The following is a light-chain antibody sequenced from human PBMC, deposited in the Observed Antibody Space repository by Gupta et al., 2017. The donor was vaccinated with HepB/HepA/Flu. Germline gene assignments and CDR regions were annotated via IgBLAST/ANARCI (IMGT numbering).Light chain of an antibody. V-gene: IGKV3-11*01. Sequence: ETVLTQSPATLSLSPGERATLSCRASQSVSSYLAWYQQKPGQAPRLLIYDASNRATGIPARFSGSGSGTYFTLTISSLEQEDFAVYYCQQHSNWPPYAFGQGTKLEIK. CDR1: QSVSSY. CDR2: DAS. CDR3: QQHSNWPPYA. J-gene: IGKJ2*01.